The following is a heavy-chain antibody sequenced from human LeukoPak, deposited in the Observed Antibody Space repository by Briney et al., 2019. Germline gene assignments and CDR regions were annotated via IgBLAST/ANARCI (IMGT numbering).Heavy chain of an antibody. D-gene: IGHD2-15*01. CDR3: ARKGYCSGGSCYSTYFDY. Sequence: PGGSLRLFCAASGFTFSSYWMHWVRQAPGKGLVWVSRINSDGSSTSYADSVKGRFTISRDNAKNTLYLQMNSLRAEDTAVYYCARKGYCSGGSCYSTYFDYWGQGTLVTVSS. V-gene: IGHV3-74*01. CDR1: GFTFSSYW. J-gene: IGHJ4*02. CDR2: INSDGSST.